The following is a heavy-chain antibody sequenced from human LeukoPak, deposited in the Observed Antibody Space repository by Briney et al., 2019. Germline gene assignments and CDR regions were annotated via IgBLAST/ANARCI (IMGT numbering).Heavy chain of an antibody. J-gene: IGHJ4*02. CDR3: ARDTPVPTIIPGV. D-gene: IGHD2-2*01. CDR2: IGAISTML. Sequence: PGGSLRLSCAASGFTFSSYWMSWVRQSPGKGLEWLGCIGAISTMLHYADSVKGRFTISRDDAKNSLYLQMNSLRHDDTAVYCARDTPVPTIIPGVWGQGTLVAVSS. CDR1: GFTFSSYW. V-gene: IGHV3-48*02.